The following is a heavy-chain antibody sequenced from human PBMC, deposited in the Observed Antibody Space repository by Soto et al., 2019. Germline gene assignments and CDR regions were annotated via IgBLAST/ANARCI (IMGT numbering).Heavy chain of an antibody. CDR1: GFTFNNYA. CDR2: ISRYGDFT. V-gene: IGHV3-23*01. D-gene: IGHD3-22*01. CDR3: AKDRYLDHDSRGYLFDN. Sequence: EVQLLESGGDLIQPGGSLRLSCAASGFTFNNYAMTWVRQAPGKGLEWVSAISRYGDFTYYADSVECRFTISRDNSKNTLYLQMNSLRAEDTAVYYCAKDRYLDHDSRGYLFDNWGQGTLVTVSS. J-gene: IGHJ4*02.